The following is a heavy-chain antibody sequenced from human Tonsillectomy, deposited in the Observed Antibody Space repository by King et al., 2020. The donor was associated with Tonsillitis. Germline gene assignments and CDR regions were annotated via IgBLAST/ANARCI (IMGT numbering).Heavy chain of an antibody. CDR2: ISGSGGST. CDR3: AKSGTTVTYYFDY. CDR1: GFTFSSYA. Sequence: VQLVESGGGLVQPGGSLRLSCAASGFTFSSYAMNWVRQAPGKGLEWVSAISGSGGSTYYADSVKGRFTISRDNSKNTLYLLMNSLRAEDTAVYYRAKSGTTVTYYFDYWGQGTLVTVSS. V-gene: IGHV3-23*04. D-gene: IGHD4-17*01. J-gene: IGHJ4*02.